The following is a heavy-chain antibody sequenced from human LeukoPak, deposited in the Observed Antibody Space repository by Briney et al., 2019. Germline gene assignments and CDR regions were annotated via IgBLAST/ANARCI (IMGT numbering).Heavy chain of an antibody. CDR2: ISAYTGNA. D-gene: IGHD5/OR15-5a*01. J-gene: IGHJ4*02. Sequence: ASVKVSCKASGYTFTSYGISWVRQAPGEGLEWMGWISAYTGNANYAQKLQGRVTMTTDTSTSTAYTELRSLRSDDTAVYYCAREVSTLFDYWGQGTLVTVPS. CDR3: AREVSTLFDY. V-gene: IGHV1-18*01. CDR1: GYTFTSYG.